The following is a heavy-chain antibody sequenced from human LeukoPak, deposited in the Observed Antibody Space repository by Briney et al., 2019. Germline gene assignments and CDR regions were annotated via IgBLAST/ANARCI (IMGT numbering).Heavy chain of an antibody. Sequence: SGTLSLTCAVSGGSISSSNWWSWVRQPPGKGLEWIGEIHHSGSTNYNPSLKSRVTISVDKSKNQFSLKLSSVTAADTAVYYRARVADCSSTSCYAGWGPDWFDPWGQGTLVTVSS. V-gene: IGHV4-4*02. CDR1: GGSISSSNW. CDR2: IHHSGST. J-gene: IGHJ5*02. D-gene: IGHD2-2*01. CDR3: ARVADCSSTSCYAGWGPDWFDP.